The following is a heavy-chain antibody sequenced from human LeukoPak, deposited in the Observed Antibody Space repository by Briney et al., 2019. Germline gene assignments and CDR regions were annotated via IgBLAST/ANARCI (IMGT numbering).Heavy chain of an antibody. CDR2: IWYDGSNK. J-gene: IGHJ4*02. V-gene: IGHV3-33*01. Sequence: RGSLRLSCAASGFTFSSYGMHWVRQAPGKGLEWVAVIWYDGSNKYYADSVKGRFTISRDNSKNTLYLQMNSLRAEDTAVYYCASGTRNYYDSSGPFDYWGQGTLVTVSS. CDR3: ASGTRNYYDSSGPFDY. CDR1: GFTFSSYG. D-gene: IGHD3-22*01.